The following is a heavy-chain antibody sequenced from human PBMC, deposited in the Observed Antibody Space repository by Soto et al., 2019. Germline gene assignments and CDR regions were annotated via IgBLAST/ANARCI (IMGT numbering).Heavy chain of an antibody. CDR2: ISYDGSNK. CDR1: GFTFSSYT. V-gene: IGHV3-30-3*01. J-gene: IGHJ4*02. CDR3: ARDLALTAYFDY. Sequence: QVQVVESGGGVVQPGGSLRLSCAASGFTFSSYTMHWVRQAPGKGLEWVAVISYDGSNKYYADSVKGRFTLSRDNSKNTLSLQMNSLTAEDRAVYYFARDLALTAYFDYWGQGTLVTVSS. D-gene: IGHD2-21*02.